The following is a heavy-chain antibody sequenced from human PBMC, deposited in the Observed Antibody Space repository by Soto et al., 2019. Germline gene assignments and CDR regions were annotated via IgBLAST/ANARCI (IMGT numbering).Heavy chain of an antibody. J-gene: IGHJ4*02. CDR1: GQSISRSSDD. Sequence: PSETLSLTCIVSGQSISRSSDDWGWILEPPGKGWEWIGSIYFSGRTYYNPSFKSRVTISIDTSKNQFSMKLSSVTATEKAVYYCARQRTTVVTQAYFDHWGQGALVTVSS. CDR3: ARQRTTVVTQAYFDH. D-gene: IGHD2-21*02. CDR2: IYFSGRT. V-gene: IGHV4-39*01.